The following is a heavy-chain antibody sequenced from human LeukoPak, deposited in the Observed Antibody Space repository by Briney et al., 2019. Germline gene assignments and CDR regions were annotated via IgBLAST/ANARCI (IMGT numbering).Heavy chain of an antibody. CDR1: GYTFTSYY. CDR2: ISPSGGST. Sequence: GASVKVSCKASGYTFTSYYMHWVRQAPGQGLEWMGIISPSGGSTSYAQKFQGRVTMTRDTSTSTVYMELSSLRSEDTAVYYCARDGGEDYYDSSGYHLLDYWGQGTLVTVSS. CDR3: ARDGGEDYYDSSGYHLLDY. J-gene: IGHJ4*02. V-gene: IGHV1-46*01. D-gene: IGHD3-22*01.